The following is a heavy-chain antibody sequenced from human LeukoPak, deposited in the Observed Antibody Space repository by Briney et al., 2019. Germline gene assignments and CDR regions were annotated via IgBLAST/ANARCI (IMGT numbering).Heavy chain of an antibody. CDR1: GGSISSSSYY. CDR3: ARPYSSSWYEIDY. D-gene: IGHD6-13*01. V-gene: IGHV4-39*07. Sequence: SETLSLTCTVSGGSISSSSYYWGWIRQPPGKGLEWIGSIYYSGSTYYNPSLKSRVTISVDTSKNQFSLKLSSVTAADTAVYYCARPYSSSWYEIDYWGQGTLVTVSS. J-gene: IGHJ4*02. CDR2: IYYSGST.